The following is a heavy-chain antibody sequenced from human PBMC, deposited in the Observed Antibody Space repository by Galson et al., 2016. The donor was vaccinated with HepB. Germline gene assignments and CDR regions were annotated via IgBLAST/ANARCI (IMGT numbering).Heavy chain of an antibody. D-gene: IGHD4-17*01. J-gene: IGHJ4*02. CDR1: GGSISSGSYY. CDR2: IYTSGST. V-gene: IGHV4-61*02. CDR3: AGQGLGRAGERDIH. Sequence: TLSLTCTVSGGSISSGSYYWSWIRQSAGKGLEWIGRIYTSGSTNYNPSLKSRVTISVDTSKNQFSLSLSSMAAADTAVYYCAGQGLGRAGERDIHWGQGTLVTVSS.